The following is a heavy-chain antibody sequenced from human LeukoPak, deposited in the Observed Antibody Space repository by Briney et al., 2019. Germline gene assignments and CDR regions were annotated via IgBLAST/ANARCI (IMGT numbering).Heavy chain of an antibody. CDR1: GFTFSNYW. J-gene: IGHJ4*02. CDR3: TRVKQLERLAFDY. D-gene: IGHD1-1*01. V-gene: IGHV3-74*01. Sequence: GGSLRLSCAASGFTFSNYWMHWVRQAPGKGLVWVSRINSDGSGRNYADSVKGRFTISRDNAKNTLYLQINSLKTEDTAVYYCTRVKQLERLAFDYWGQGTLVTVSS. CDR2: INSDGSGR.